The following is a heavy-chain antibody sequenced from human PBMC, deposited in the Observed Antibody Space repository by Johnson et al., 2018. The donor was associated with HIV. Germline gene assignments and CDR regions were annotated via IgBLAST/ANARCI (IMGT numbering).Heavy chain of an antibody. D-gene: IGHD3-22*01. J-gene: IGHJ3*02. Sequence: VQLVESGGGVVQPGRSLRLSCAASGFTFSSYAMHWVRQAPGKGLEGVAVISYDGSNKYYADSVKGRFTISRDNSKTTMYLQMNSLRAEDTAVYYCARDRARYYDSSGYYYDAFDIWGQGTMVTVSS. CDR2: ISYDGSNK. V-gene: IGHV3-30-3*01. CDR3: ARDRARYYDSSGYYYDAFDI. CDR1: GFTFSSYA.